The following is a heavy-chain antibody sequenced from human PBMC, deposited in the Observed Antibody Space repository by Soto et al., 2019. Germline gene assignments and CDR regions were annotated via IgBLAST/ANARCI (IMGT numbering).Heavy chain of an antibody. CDR2: ISGSGGST. CDR3: ARPIDYYDSSGYLTPDY. Sequence: GGSLRLSCAASGFTFSSYAMRWVRQAPGKGLEWVSAISGSGGSTYYADSVKGRFTISRDNSKNTLYLQMNSLRAEDTAVYYCARPIDYYDSSGYLTPDYWGQGTLVTVSS. CDR1: GFTFSSYA. J-gene: IGHJ4*02. V-gene: IGHV3-23*01. D-gene: IGHD3-22*01.